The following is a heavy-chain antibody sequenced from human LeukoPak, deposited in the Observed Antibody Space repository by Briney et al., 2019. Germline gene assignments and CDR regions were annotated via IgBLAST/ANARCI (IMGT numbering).Heavy chain of an antibody. CDR3: AGGYYWGY. J-gene: IGHJ4*02. V-gene: IGHV3-23*01. D-gene: IGHD2-15*01. CDR2: MSGSAGNT. Sequence: GGSLRLSCAVSGFTISSYAMSWVRQAPGKGLEWVSAMSGSAGNTYYADSVKGRITILRDNSKNMLYLQMNSLKAEDTAVYYCAGGYYWGYWGQGTLVTVSS. CDR1: GFTISSYA.